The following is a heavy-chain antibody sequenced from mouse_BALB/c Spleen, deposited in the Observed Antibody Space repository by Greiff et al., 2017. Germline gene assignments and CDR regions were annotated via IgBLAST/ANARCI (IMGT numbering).Heavy chain of an antibody. CDR1: GDSITSGY. J-gene: IGHJ3*01. CDR3: ARSSTGRGGFAY. CDR2: ISYSGST. V-gene: IGHV3-8*02. Sequence: EVQLQQSGPSLVKPSQTLSLTCSVTGDSITSGYWNWIRKFPGNKLEYMGYISYSGSTYYNPSLKSRISITRDTSKNQYYLQLNSVTTEDTATYYCARSSTGRGGFAYWGQGTLVTVSA. D-gene: IGHD1-1*01.